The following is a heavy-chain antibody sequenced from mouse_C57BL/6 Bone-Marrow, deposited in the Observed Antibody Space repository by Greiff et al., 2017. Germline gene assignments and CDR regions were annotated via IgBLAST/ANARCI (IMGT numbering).Heavy chain of an antibody. Sequence: EVQVVESGGGLVKPGGSLKLSCAASGFTFSSYAMSWVRQTPEKRLEWVATISDGGSYTYYPDNVKGRFTISRDNAKNNLYLQMSHLKSEDTAMYYCARVYGNYPDYWGQGTTLTVSS. D-gene: IGHD2-1*01. CDR2: ISDGGSYT. J-gene: IGHJ2*01. CDR1: GFTFSSYA. V-gene: IGHV5-4*01. CDR3: ARVYGNYPDY.